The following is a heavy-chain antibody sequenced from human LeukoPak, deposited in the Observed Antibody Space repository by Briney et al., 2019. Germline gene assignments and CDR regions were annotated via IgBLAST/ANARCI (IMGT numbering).Heavy chain of an antibody. J-gene: IGHJ4*02. CDR3: AKEWRFSSSWYQYYFDC. CDR1: GFTVSSYA. V-gene: IGHV3-23*01. Sequence: GGSLRLSCAASGFTVSSYAMSWVRQAPGKGLEWISAISGSGGSKYYADSVKGRFTISRDTSTNTLYLQLNSLRVDDTAVYSCAKEWRFSSSWYQYYFDCWGQGTLVTVSS. D-gene: IGHD6-13*01. CDR2: ISGSGGSK.